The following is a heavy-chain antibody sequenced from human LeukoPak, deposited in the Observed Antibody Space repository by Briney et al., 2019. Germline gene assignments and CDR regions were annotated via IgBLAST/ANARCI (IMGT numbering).Heavy chain of an antibody. V-gene: IGHV4-59*08. CDR1: GGSITGYY. CDR2: ISYRGST. CDR3: AKYEGIAVAGTPYYFDY. Sequence: PSETLSLTCTVSGGSITGYYWSWIRQPPGKGLEWLGYISYRGSTNYSPPLRSRVTMSVDMSKNQFSLRLSSVTAADTAVYYCAKYEGIAVAGTPYYFDYWGQGTLVTVSS. D-gene: IGHD6-19*01. J-gene: IGHJ4*02.